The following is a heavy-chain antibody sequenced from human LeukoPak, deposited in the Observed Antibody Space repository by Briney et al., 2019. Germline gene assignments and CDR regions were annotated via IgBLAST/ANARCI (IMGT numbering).Heavy chain of an antibody. CDR3: ARDEGSDSGMDV. CDR2: ISGSGGTT. J-gene: IGHJ6*02. CDR1: GFTFSTYA. D-gene: IGHD3-10*01. V-gene: IGHV3-48*03. Sequence: LAGGSLRLSCAASGFTFSTYAMNWVRQAPGKGLEWVSYISGSGGTTLYADSVKGRFTISRDNAKNSLYLQMNSLRAEDTAVYYCARDEGSDSGMDVWGQGTTATVSS.